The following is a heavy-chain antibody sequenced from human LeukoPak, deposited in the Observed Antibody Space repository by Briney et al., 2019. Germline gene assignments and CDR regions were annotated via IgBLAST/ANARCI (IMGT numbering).Heavy chain of an antibody. CDR3: AKDLGELYYFDY. CDR1: GFTFSSYG. D-gene: IGHD1-7*01. V-gene: IGHV3-33*06. J-gene: IGHJ4*02. Sequence: GRSLRLSCAASGFTFSSYGMHWVRQAPGKGLEWVAVIWYDGSNKYYADSVKGRFTISRDNSKNTLYLQMNSLRAEDTAVYYCAKDLGELYYFDYWGQGTLVTVSS. CDR2: IWYDGSNK.